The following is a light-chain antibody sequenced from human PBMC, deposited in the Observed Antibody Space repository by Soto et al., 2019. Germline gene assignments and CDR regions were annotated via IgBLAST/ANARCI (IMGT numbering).Light chain of an antibody. CDR1: SIDIGSYNH. CDR3: ISYTDRQSYL. J-gene: IGLJ1*01. V-gene: IGLV2-14*03. Sequence: QLVLTQPASVSGSPGQSITISCSGTSIDIGSYNHVAWYQQFPGKSPKLIIYAVSDRPPGVSDRFSGAKSGITASLTSSGLQTEDEADYYCISYTDRQSYLFGTGTTLTVL. CDR2: AVS.